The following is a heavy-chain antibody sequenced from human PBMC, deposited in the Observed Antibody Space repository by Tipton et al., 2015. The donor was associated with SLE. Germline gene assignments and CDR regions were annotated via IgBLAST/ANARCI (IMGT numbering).Heavy chain of an antibody. CDR3: ARDEYRYDTTGYHLLGHFDF. J-gene: IGHJ4*02. CDR1: GGSISSGGYY. V-gene: IGHV4-31*03. D-gene: IGHD3-22*01. Sequence: LRLSCTVSGGSISSGGYYWRWIRQYPGKGLEWIGYISYSGSTNYNSSLKSRLTISVDTSKNQFSLKLSSVTAADTAVYYCARDEYRYDTTGYHLLGHFDFWGQGTLVTVSS. CDR2: ISYSGST.